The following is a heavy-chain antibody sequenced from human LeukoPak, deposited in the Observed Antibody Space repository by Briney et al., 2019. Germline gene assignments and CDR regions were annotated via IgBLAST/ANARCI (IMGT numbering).Heavy chain of an antibody. Sequence: SETLSLTCAVYGGSFSGYYWSWIRQPPGKGLEWIGEINHSGSTNYNPSLKSRVTISVDTSKNQFSLKLSSVTAADTAVYYCAPRNYAILTGYSSYGMDVWGKGTTVTVSS. V-gene: IGHV4-34*01. J-gene: IGHJ6*04. CDR2: INHSGST. CDR1: GGSFSGYY. CDR3: APRNYAILTGYSSYGMDV. D-gene: IGHD3-9*01.